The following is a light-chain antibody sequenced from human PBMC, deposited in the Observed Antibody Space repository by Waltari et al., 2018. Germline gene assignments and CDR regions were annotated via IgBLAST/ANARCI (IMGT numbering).Light chain of an antibody. CDR1: SSDVGAYNY. CDR2: DVT. V-gene: IGLV2-11*01. Sequence: QSALTQPRSVSGSPGQSVTISCPGTSSDVGAYNYVSWHQNHPGKAPKVMIYDVTKRPSGVPDRFSGSKSGNTASLTISGLQAEDEADYYCCSYAGSDTSLGSNTWVFGGGTKLTVL. J-gene: IGLJ3*02. CDR3: CSYAGSDTSLGSNTWV.